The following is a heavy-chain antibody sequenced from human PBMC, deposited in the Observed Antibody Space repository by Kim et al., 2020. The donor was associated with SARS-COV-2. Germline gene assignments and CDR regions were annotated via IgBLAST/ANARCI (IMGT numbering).Heavy chain of an antibody. V-gene: IGHV3-23*01. CDR3: AKGTDTTGTTLSAFDI. Sequence: GGSLRLSCAASGFTFSSYAMSWVRQAPGKGLEWVSAISGSGGSTYYADSVKGRFTISRDNSKNTLYRQMNSLRAEDTAVYYCAKGTDTTGTTLSAFDIWGQGTLVTVSS. J-gene: IGHJ3*02. CDR2: ISGSGGST. D-gene: IGHD1-1*01. CDR1: GFTFSSYA.